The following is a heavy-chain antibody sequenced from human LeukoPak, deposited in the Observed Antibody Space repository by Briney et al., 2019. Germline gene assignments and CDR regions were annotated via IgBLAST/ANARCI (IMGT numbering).Heavy chain of an antibody. Sequence: SETLSLTCAVSGGSISSSNWWSWVRQPPGKGLEWIGEIYHSGSTNYNPSLKSQVTISVDKSKNQFSLKLSSVTAADTAVYYCARDLLGYDAFDIWGQGTMVTVSS. J-gene: IGHJ3*02. V-gene: IGHV4-4*02. CDR1: GGSISSSNW. D-gene: IGHD7-27*01. CDR2: IYHSGST. CDR3: ARDLLGYDAFDI.